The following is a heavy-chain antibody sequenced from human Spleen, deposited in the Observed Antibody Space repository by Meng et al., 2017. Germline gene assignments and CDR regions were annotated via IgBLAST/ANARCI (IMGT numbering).Heavy chain of an antibody. Sequence: QVQLQQWGAGLLKPSETLSLTCTVSGGSISSYYWSWIRQPPGKGLEWIGYIYYSGSTNYNPSLKSRVTISVDTSKNQFSLKLSSVTAADTAVYYCASQTYYYVPGAFDIWGQGTMVTVSS. CDR3: ASQTYYYVPGAFDI. D-gene: IGHD3-10*02. CDR2: IYYSGST. CDR1: GGSISSYY. V-gene: IGHV4-59*12. J-gene: IGHJ3*02.